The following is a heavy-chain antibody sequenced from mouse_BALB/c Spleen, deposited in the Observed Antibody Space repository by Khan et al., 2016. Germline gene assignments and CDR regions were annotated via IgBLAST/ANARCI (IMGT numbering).Heavy chain of an antibody. Sequence: VRLQQSGAELVRPGALVKLSCNASGFNIKDYYMHWVKQRPDQGLEWIGWIGPENGNPIYDPKFPGKASITADTSSNTATLQLSRLTSEDTAVDYCALDGSWFAYWGQGTLVTVSA. V-gene: IGHV14-1*02. CDR3: ALDGSWFAY. CDR2: IGPENGNP. D-gene: IGHD2-3*01. CDR1: GFNIKDYY. J-gene: IGHJ3*01.